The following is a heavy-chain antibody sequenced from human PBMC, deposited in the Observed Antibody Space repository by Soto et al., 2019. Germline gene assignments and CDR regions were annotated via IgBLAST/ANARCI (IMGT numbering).Heavy chain of an antibody. Sequence: QITLNESGPTQVKPRQNLTLTCTFSGFSLTTSGVGVGWIRQSPGKAPEWLALIYWDDDKRYSPSLKNRLTITKDTSKNQVVLTMADLDPADTATYYCAHRVLRTVFGLVTTTAIYFDFWGQGTPVAVSS. CDR2: IYWDDDK. CDR1: GFSLTTSGVG. CDR3: AHRVLRTVFGLVTTTAIYFDF. J-gene: IGHJ4*02. D-gene: IGHD3-3*01. V-gene: IGHV2-5*02.